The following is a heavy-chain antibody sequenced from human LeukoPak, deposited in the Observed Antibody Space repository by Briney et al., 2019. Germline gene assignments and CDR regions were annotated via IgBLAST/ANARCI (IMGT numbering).Heavy chain of an antibody. V-gene: IGHV3-21*01. CDR2: ISSSSSYL. CDR3: ASDTIVGATTFDY. J-gene: IGHJ4*02. Sequence: GGSLRLSCAASGFTFSSYSMNWVRQAPGKGLEWVSSISSSSSYLYYADSVKGRFTISRDNAKNSLYLQMNSLRAEDTAVYYCASDTIVGATTFDYWGQGTLVTVSS. D-gene: IGHD1-26*01. CDR1: GFTFSSYS.